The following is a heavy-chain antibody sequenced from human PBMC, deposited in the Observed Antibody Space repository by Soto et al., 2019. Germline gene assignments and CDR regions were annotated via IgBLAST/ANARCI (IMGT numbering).Heavy chain of an antibody. J-gene: IGHJ4*02. CDR2: ISVHNGYT. V-gene: IGHV1-18*01. CDR1: GYTFSSYG. CDR3: ARLEHNFGPHDY. Sequence: QVQLAQSGAEVKKPGASVTVSCKASGYTFSSYGISWVRQAPGQGLEWVGWISVHNGYTKYATELQGRVTMTTDTSTSTAYMELKSLRSDDSAVYFCARLEHNFGPHDYWGQGTLVTVTS. D-gene: IGHD1-1*01.